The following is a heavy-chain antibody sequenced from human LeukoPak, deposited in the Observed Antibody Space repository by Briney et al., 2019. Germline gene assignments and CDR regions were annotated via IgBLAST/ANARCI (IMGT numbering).Heavy chain of an antibody. CDR2: INHSGST. J-gene: IGHJ5*02. D-gene: IGHD3-3*01. CDR1: GGSFSGYY. CDR3: ARRSAGRLIWSGYHNGWFDP. Sequence: SETLSLTCAVYGGSFSGYYWSWIRQPPGKGLEWIGEINHSGSTNYNPSLKSRVTISVDTSKNQFSLKLSSVTAADTAVYYCARRSAGRLIWSGYHNGWFDPWGQGTLVTVSS. V-gene: IGHV4-34*01.